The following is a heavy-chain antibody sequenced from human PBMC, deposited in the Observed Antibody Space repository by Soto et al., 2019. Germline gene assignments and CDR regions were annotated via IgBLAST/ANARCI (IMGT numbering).Heavy chain of an antibody. D-gene: IGHD6-19*01. Sequence: QVQLVQSGAEVKKPGSSVKVSCKASGGTFSSYAISWVRQAPGQGLEWMGGIIPIFGTANYAQKFQGRVTITXXEXTXXAYMELSSLRSEDTAVYYCAREEHSSGSKLYGMDVWGQGTTVTVSS. V-gene: IGHV1-69*05. J-gene: IGHJ6*02. CDR1: GGTFSSYA. CDR2: IIPIFGTA. CDR3: AREEHSSGSKLYGMDV.